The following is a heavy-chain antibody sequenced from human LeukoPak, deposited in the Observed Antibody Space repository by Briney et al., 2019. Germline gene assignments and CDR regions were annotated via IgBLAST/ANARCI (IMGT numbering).Heavy chain of an antibody. CDR2: ISSSSSTI. J-gene: IGHJ6*03. D-gene: IGHD2-2*02. Sequence: GGSLRLSCAASGFTFSSYSMNWVRQAPGKGLEWVSYISSSSSTIYYADSVKGRFTISRDNAKNSLYLQMNSLRAEDTAVYYCARVDIVVVAADIRGYYYYYYMDVWGKGTTVTVSS. CDR3: ARVDIVVVAADIRGYYYYYYMDV. V-gene: IGHV3-48*04. CDR1: GFTFSSYS.